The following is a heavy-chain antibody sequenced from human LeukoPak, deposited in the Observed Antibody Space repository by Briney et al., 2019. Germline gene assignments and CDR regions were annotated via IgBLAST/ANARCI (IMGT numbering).Heavy chain of an antibody. CDR1: GFTFSSYG. CDR3: AKDLSRYGLGLPVDY. V-gene: IGHV3-30*02. Sequence: GGSLRLSCAASGFTFSSYGMHWVRQAPGKGLEWVAFIRYDGSNKYYADSVKGRFTISRDNSKNTLYLQMNSLRAEDTAVYYCAKDLSRYGLGLPVDYWGQGTLVTVSS. D-gene: IGHD3-10*01. CDR2: IRYDGSNK. J-gene: IGHJ4*02.